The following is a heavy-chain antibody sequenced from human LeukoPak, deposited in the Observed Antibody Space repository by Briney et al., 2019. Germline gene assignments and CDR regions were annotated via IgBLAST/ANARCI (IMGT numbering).Heavy chain of an antibody. CDR3: ARELPNYYYYMDV. CDR2: IIPIFGTA. J-gene: IGHJ6*03. V-gene: IGHV1-69*05. CDR1: GGTFSSYA. D-gene: IGHD2-15*01. Sequence: ASVKVSCKASGGTFSSYAISWVRQAPGQGLEWMGGIIPIFGTANYAQKFQGRVTMTRDTSTSTVYMELSSLRSEDTAVYYCARELPNYYYYMDVWGKGTTVTISS.